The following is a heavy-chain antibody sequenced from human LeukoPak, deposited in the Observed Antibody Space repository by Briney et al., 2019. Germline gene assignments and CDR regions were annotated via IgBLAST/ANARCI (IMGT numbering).Heavy chain of an antibody. CDR1: GFTFSSYG. J-gene: IGHJ6*02. CDR2: ISYDGSNK. D-gene: IGHD2-15*01. CDR3: AKAGSGHGLDYYGMDV. Sequence: GGSLRLSCAASGFTFSSYGMHWVRQAPGKGLEWVAVISYDGSNKYYADSVKGRFTISRDNSKNTLYLQMNSLRAEDTAVYYCAKAGSGHGLDYYGMDVWGQGTTVTVPS. V-gene: IGHV3-30*18.